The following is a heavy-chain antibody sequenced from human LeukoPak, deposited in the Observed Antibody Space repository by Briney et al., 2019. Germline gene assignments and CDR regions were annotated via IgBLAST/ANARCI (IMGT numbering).Heavy chain of an antibody. J-gene: IGHJ6*02. CDR2: IYSGGST. V-gene: IGHV3-66*01. CDR3: AREATTMVRGALYYYYGMDV. Sequence: GGSPRLSCAASGFTVSSNYMSWVRPAPGKGLEWVSVIYSGGSTYYADSVKGRFTISRDNSKNTLYLQMNSLRAEDTAVYYCAREATTMVRGALYYYYGMDVWGQGTTVTVSS. D-gene: IGHD3-10*01. CDR1: GFTVSSNY.